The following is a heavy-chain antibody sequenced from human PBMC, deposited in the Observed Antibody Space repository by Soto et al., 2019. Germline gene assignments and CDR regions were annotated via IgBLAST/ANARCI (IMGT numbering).Heavy chain of an antibody. CDR2: VHNSGSS. CDR1: GASISSHY. V-gene: IGHV4-59*11. D-gene: IGHD2-15*01. Sequence: QVQLQESGPGLVKPSETLSLTCTVSGASISSHYWSWIRQPPGKGLEWIGFVHNSGSSNYSPSLTSRVTMSVDTSKNQFSLKLTSVTAADTAVYYCARGGWSLDYWGQGTLVTVSS. J-gene: IGHJ4*02. CDR3: ARGGWSLDY.